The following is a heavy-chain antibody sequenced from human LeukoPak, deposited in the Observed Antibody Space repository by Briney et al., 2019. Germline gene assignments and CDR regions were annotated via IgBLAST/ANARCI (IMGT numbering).Heavy chain of an antibody. CDR2: IKPDGSEE. V-gene: IGHV3-7*05. Sequence: GGSLRLSCAAPEFSLSSNWMSWVRQGPGKGLEWLSVIKPDGSEEYYMDSLKGRFIISRDNAQNSGYLQMNSLRVEDTAVYYCASTANNWFDPWGQGTLVTVSS. CDR1: EFSLSSNW. J-gene: IGHJ5*02. CDR3: ASTANNWFDP. D-gene: IGHD5-18*01.